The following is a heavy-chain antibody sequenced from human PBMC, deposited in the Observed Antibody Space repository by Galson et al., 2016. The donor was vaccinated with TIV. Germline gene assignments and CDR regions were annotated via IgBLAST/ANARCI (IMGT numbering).Heavy chain of an antibody. CDR3: AREADYGSGSLYFDY. V-gene: IGHV1-3*01. CDR1: GYSFTAFT. Sequence: SVKVSCKASGYSFTAFTMHWVRQAPGQRLEWMGWINVRNGYTKYSENLQARVTITRDSSATTAYMELGSLNTEDTAVYYCAREADYGSGSLYFDYWGQGTLVTVSS. J-gene: IGHJ4*02. D-gene: IGHD3-16*01. CDR2: INVRNGYT.